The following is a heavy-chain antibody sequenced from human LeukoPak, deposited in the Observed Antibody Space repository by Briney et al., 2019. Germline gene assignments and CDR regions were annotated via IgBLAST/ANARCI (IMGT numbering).Heavy chain of an antibody. CDR2: ITRSGSNL. Sequence: GGSLRLSCVASGFTFTSSDFNWIRQAPGKGLEWLSTITRSGSNLYYADSVKGRFTTSRDDAKDSVYLQMESLRVEDTAIYYWAKTFPPGGQEPRAPVPS. V-gene: IGHV3-21*01. CDR3: AKTFPP. J-gene: IGHJ5*02. CDR1: GFTFTSSD. D-gene: IGHD2/OR15-2a*01.